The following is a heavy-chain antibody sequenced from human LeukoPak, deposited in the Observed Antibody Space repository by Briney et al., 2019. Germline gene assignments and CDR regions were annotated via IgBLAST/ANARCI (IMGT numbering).Heavy chain of an antibody. CDR1: GGSISTYF. CDR3: AKGPIVVSD. Sequence: SETLSLTCTVSGGSISTYFWNWIRQPPGKGLEWIGYIYYTGSTNYNPSLKSRVTISIDTSKNQFSRKLSSVTAADTAVYYCAKGPIVVSDWGQGTLVTVSS. V-gene: IGHV4-59*01. J-gene: IGHJ4*02. D-gene: IGHD3-22*01. CDR2: IYYTGST.